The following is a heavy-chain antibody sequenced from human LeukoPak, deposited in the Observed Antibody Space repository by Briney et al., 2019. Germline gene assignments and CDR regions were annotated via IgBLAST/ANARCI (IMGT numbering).Heavy chain of an antibody. Sequence: GVSLRLSCAASGFTFSNYAMSWVRQAPGRGLEWVSALSGSGDITYYAGSVKGRFTISRDNSKNTLYLQMNSLRAEDTAVYYCAQGGIVGAQGYFDYWGQGTLVTVSS. CDR3: AQGGIVGAQGYFDY. CDR2: LSGSGDIT. D-gene: IGHD1-26*01. J-gene: IGHJ4*02. CDR1: GFTFSNYA. V-gene: IGHV3-23*01.